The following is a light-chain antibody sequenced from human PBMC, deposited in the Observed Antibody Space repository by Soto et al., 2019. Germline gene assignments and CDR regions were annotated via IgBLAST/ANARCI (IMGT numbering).Light chain of an antibody. J-gene: IGLJ1*01. V-gene: IGLV1-40*01. CDR1: TSNIGAPYD. CDR3: SSYTSHYTRV. Sequence: QSVLTQPPSVSGAPGQRVSISCTGSTSNIGAPYDVHWYQHLPGTAPKLLIYGDNNRPSGVPDRFSGSKSGTSASLAITRLQAEDEADYYCSSYTSHYTRVFGTGTKVTVL. CDR2: GDN.